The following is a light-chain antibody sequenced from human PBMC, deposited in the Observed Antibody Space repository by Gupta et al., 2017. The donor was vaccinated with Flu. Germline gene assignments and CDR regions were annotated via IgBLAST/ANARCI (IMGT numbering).Light chain of an antibody. CDR2: DAS. CDR1: QDITNY. CDR3: QQDENLPLT. J-gene: IGKJ1*01. Sequence: DIQMPQSPSSLSASVGDRVTITCQASQDITNYLNWYQQKPGKAPKLLMYDASNLEIGVPSRFSGSGSGTNFSFTISSLQPEDIATYYCQQDENLPLTFGQGTKVEI. V-gene: IGKV1-33*01.